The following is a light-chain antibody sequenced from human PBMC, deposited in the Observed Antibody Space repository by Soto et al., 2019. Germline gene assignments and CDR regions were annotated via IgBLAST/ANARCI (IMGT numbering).Light chain of an antibody. Sequence: QSALTQPPSASGTPGQRVTISCSTSSSNLGDNTVNWYQHVPGTAPKLLIYIYDQRPSGVPDRFSGSKSGTSASLAISGLQSEDEADYYCAAWDASLDGYVFGTGTKVTVL. V-gene: IGLV1-44*01. CDR2: IYD. CDR3: AAWDASLDGYV. J-gene: IGLJ1*01. CDR1: SSNLGDNT.